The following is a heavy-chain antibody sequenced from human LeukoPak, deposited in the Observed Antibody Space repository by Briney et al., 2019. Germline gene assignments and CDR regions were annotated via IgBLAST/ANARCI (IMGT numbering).Heavy chain of an antibody. CDR2: ISGSGGST. Sequence: PGGSLRLSCAASGFTVSRNYMSWVRQAPGKGLEWVSAISGSGGSTYYADSVKGRFTISRDNSKDTLYLQMNSLRAEDTAVYYCAKEGYCIDGNCPNAFDIWGQGTMVTVSS. V-gene: IGHV3-23*01. J-gene: IGHJ3*02. CDR1: GFTVSRNY. CDR3: AKEGYCIDGNCPNAFDI. D-gene: IGHD2-15*01.